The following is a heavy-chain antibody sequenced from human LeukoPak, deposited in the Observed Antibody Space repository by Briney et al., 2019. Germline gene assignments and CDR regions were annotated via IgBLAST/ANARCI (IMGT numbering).Heavy chain of an antibody. V-gene: IGHV3-30-3*01. CDR1: GFTFSSYA. D-gene: IGHD2-15*01. CDR3: AKDQKYCSGGSCYSDNWFDP. J-gene: IGHJ5*02. Sequence: GRSLRLSCAASGFTFSSYAMHWVRQAPGKGLEWVAVISYDGSNKYYADSVKGRFTISRDNSKNTLYLQMNSLRAEDTAVYYCAKDQKYCSGGSCYSDNWFDPWGQGTLVTVSS. CDR2: ISYDGSNK.